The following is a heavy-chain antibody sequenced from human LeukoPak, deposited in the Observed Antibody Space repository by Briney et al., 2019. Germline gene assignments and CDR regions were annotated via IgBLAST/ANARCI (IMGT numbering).Heavy chain of an antibody. Sequence: SVKVSCKACGGTFSSYAISWVRQAPGQGLEWMGRIIPIFGTAKHAQKFQGRVSITTDESTSTAYMELSSLRSEDTAVYYCAGGGTGSYYKSWVGYFDYWGQGTLVTVSS. D-gene: IGHD3-10*01. CDR1: GGTFSSYA. V-gene: IGHV1-69*05. CDR2: IIPIFGTA. J-gene: IGHJ4*02. CDR3: AGGGTGSYYKSWVGYFDY.